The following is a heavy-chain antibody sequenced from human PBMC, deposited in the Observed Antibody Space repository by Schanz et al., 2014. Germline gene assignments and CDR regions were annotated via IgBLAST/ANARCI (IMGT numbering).Heavy chain of an antibody. V-gene: IGHV1-8*01. CDR2: MNPNSGDT. D-gene: IGHD5-12*01. CDR1: GYPFTSDD. CDR3: ARGPLGTSP. Sequence: QVQLVQSGAEVKKPGASVKVSCRASGYPFTSDDITWVRQAPGQGLEWMGWMNPNSGDTGYPRKFQDRVTMTRNTSISTAYMELSSLKSEDTAVYYCARGPLGTSPWGQGTLVTVSS. J-gene: IGHJ5*02.